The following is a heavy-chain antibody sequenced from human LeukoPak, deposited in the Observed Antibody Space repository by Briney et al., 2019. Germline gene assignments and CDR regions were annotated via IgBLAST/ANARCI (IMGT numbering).Heavy chain of an antibody. CDR2: IKGDERST. CDR3: VRGQLWSYYHDY. CDR1: GFTFSSYW. J-gene: IGHJ4*02. Sequence: GSLRLSCAASGFTFSSYWLHWVRQAPGKGLVWVSRIKGDERSTNYADSVKGRFTISRGNAKNTVYLEMNSLRAEDTAVYYCVRGQLWSYYHDYWGQGTLVTVSS. D-gene: IGHD5-18*01. V-gene: IGHV3-74*01.